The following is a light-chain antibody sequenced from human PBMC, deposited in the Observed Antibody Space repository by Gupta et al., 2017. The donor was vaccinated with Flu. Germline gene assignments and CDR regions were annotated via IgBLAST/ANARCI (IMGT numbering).Light chain of an antibody. CDR1: SSDVGGYNY. CDR3: CSYAGTYSHV. Sequence: QSALTQPRSVSGSPGQAVTISCTGTSSDVGGYNYVSWYQQHPGKAPKVMIYDVSKRPSGGPDRVSGSKSDNTASLTISGLQAEDEADYYCCSYAGTYSHVFGPGTKVTVL. J-gene: IGLJ1*01. CDR2: DVS. V-gene: IGLV2-11*01.